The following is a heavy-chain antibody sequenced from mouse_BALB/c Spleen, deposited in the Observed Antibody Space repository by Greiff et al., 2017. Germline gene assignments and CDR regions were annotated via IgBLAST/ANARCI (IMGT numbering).Heavy chain of an antibody. J-gene: IGHJ4*01. CDR3: ARGIHYYGSWAMDY. Sequence: VQLQQSGAELVRPGTSVKVSCKASGYAFTNYLIEWVKQRPGQGLEWIGVFNPGSGGTNYNEKFKGKATLTADKSSGTAYMQLSSLTSDDSAVYFCARGIHYYGSWAMDYWGQGTSVTVSS. D-gene: IGHD1-2*01. CDR1: GYAFTNYL. V-gene: IGHV1-54*01. CDR2: FNPGSGGT.